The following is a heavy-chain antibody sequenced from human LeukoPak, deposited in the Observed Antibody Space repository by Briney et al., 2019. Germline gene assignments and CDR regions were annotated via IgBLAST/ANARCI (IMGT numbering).Heavy chain of an antibody. D-gene: IGHD2-2*01. Sequence: PGGSLRLSCAASGFTFSSYAMSWVRQAPGKGLEWVSAISGSGGSSYYADSVKGQFTISRDNSKNTLYLQMNSLRAEDTAVYYCAKDPAPSDHCSSTSCPDRIYGMDVWGQGTTVTVSS. J-gene: IGHJ6*02. V-gene: IGHV3-23*01. CDR3: AKDPAPSDHCSSTSCPDRIYGMDV. CDR1: GFTFSSYA. CDR2: ISGSGGSS.